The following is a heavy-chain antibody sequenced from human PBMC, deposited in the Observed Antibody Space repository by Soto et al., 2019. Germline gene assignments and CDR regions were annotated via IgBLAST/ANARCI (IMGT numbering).Heavy chain of an antibody. Sequence: GGSLRLSCAASGFTFSSYAMHWVRQAPGKGLEWVAVISYDGSNKYYADSVKGRFTISRDNSKNTLYLQMNSLRAEDTAVYYCARDRRHFTVTSLEYYYYGMDVWGQGTTVTVSS. J-gene: IGHJ6*02. V-gene: IGHV3-30-3*01. CDR1: GFTFSSYA. D-gene: IGHD4-17*01. CDR2: ISYDGSNK. CDR3: ARDRRHFTVTSLEYYYYGMDV.